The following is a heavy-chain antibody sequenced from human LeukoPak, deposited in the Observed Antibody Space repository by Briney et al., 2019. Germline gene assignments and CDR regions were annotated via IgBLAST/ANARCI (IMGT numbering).Heavy chain of an antibody. D-gene: IGHD6-13*01. CDR2: IYYSGST. Sequence: SETLPLTCTVSGGSISSYYWSWIRQPPGKGLEWIGYIYYSGSTNYNPSLKSRVTISVDTSKNQFSLKLSSVTAADTAVYYCARLEGIAAAGPYYFDYWGQGTLVTVSS. CDR1: GGSISSYY. V-gene: IGHV4-59*08. CDR3: ARLEGIAAAGPYYFDY. J-gene: IGHJ4*02.